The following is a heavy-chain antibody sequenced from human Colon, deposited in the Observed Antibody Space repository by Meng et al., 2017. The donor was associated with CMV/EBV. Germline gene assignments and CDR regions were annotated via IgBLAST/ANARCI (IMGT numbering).Heavy chain of an antibody. Sequence: GGSLRLSCAASGFTYSRSEMTWVRQAPGKGLEWIAYISATGGTTYYADSVKGRFTISRDNAKSSLFLQMNSLSAEDTAVYFCASVNFDYYYFKNWGQGALVTVSS. CDR1: GFTYSRSE. V-gene: IGHV3-48*03. J-gene: IGHJ4*01. CDR2: ISATGGTT. D-gene: IGHD1-26*01. CDR3: ASVNFDYYYFKN.